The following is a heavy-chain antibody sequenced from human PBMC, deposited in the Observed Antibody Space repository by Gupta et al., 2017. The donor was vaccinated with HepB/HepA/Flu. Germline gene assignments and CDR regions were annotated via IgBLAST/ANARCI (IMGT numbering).Heavy chain of an antibody. D-gene: IGHD6-6*01. J-gene: IGHJ5*02. V-gene: IGHV3-15*01. CDR3: TQLAYGS. CDR1: GFTVSDAW. CDR2: MKSKTDGGTT. Sequence: EIQLVESGGGLVKPGESLRVSCAVSGFTVSDAWMSWVRKAPGKGLEWVGRMKSKTDGGTTDYAAPVKGRFIISRDDSKNTLYLQMNSLKTEDTAIYYCTQLAYGSWGQGTLVTVSS.